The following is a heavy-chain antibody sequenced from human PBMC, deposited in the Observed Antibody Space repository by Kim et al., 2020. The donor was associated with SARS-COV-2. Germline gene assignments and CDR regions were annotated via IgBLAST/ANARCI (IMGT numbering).Heavy chain of an antibody. CDR1: GGSISSGGYY. Sequence: SETLSLTCTVSGGSISSGGYYWSWIRQHPGKGLEWIGYIYHSGSTYYNPSLKSRVTISVDTSKNQFSLKLSSVTAADTAVYYCARGFGSGSLRCDYWGQGTLVTVSS. CDR3: ARGFGSGSLRCDY. CDR2: IYHSGST. J-gene: IGHJ4*02. D-gene: IGHD3-10*01. V-gene: IGHV4-31*03.